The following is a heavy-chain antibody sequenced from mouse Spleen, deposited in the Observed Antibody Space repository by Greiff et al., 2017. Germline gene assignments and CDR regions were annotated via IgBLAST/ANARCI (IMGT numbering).Heavy chain of an antibody. J-gene: IGHJ4*01. V-gene: IGHV5-17*01. CDR1: GFTFSDYG. Sequence: DVKLVESGGGLVKPGGSLKLSCAASGFTFSDYGMHWVRQAPEKGLEWVAYISSGSSTIYYADTVKGRFTISRDNAKNTLFLQMTSLRSEDTAMYYCARDYYGSRPYAMDYWGQGTSVTVSS. CDR3: ARDYYGSRPYAMDY. D-gene: IGHD1-1*01. CDR2: ISSGSSTI.